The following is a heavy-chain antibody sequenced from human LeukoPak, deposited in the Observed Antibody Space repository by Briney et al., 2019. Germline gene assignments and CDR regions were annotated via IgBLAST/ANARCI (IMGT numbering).Heavy chain of an antibody. CDR3: ARDTRWFGESDYYYYGMDV. Sequence: GSSVKVSCQASGGSFSRYAISWLRQAPGQGLEWMGGVIHTFCTANFAQKSQGRVTITADESTSTAYMELSSLRSEDTAVYYCARDTRWFGESDYYYYGMDVWGKGTTVTVSS. D-gene: IGHD3-10*01. J-gene: IGHJ6*04. CDR2: VIHTFCTA. V-gene: IGHV1-69*13. CDR1: GGSFSRYA.